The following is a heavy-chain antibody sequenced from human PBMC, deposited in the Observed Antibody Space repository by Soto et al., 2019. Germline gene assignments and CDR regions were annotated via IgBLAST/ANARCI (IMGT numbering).Heavy chain of an antibody. D-gene: IGHD2-21*01. V-gene: IGHV4-4*02. CDR2: NYQTWST. CDR1: CGSLSSSKW. Sequence: PSETLSLTCAVSCGSLSSSKWWGWVPQPPGKGVEWIGENYQTWSTTYNPSLNSRVTISVDKSKNQFSLELSSVTAADTAVYYCARDSGGGADYWGQGTLVTVSS. CDR3: ARDSGGGADY. J-gene: IGHJ4*02.